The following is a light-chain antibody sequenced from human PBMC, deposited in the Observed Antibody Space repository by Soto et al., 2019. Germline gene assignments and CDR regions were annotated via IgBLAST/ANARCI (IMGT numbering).Light chain of an antibody. Sequence: EIVMTQSPATLSVSPGERATLSCRATESVSSNLAWYQQKPGQAPRLLIYAASTRATGIPARFSGSGSGTEFTLTISSRQPEDVAVYYCQQYDNWPPWTFGQGTKVEVK. CDR1: ESVSSN. CDR2: AAS. V-gene: IGKV3-15*01. CDR3: QQYDNWPPWT. J-gene: IGKJ1*01.